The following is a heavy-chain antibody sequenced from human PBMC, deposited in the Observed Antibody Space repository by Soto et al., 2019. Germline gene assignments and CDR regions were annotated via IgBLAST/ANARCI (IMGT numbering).Heavy chain of an antibody. CDR1: GGTFSSYA. Sequence: ASVKVSCKASGGTFSSYAISWVRQAPGQGLEWMGIINPSGGSTSYAQKFQGRVTMTRDTSTSTVYMELSSLRSEDTAVYYCALVYFRASKWDYWGQGTLVTVSS. J-gene: IGHJ4*02. CDR2: INPSGGST. V-gene: IGHV1-46*01. D-gene: IGHD1-20*01. CDR3: ALVYFRASKWDY.